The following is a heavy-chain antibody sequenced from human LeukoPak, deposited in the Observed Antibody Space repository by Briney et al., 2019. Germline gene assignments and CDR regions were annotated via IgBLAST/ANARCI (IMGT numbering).Heavy chain of an antibody. D-gene: IGHD3-22*01. CDR2: ISSSGSTI. CDR3: ARDTYYYDSRPYIFDY. Sequence: GGSLRLSCAASGFTFSDYYMSWIRQAPGKGLEWVSYISSSGSTIYYGDSVKGRFTISRDNAKSSLYLQMDSLRAEDTAVYYCARDTYYYDSRPYIFDYWGQGTLVTVSS. CDR1: GFTFSDYY. V-gene: IGHV3-11*01. J-gene: IGHJ4*02.